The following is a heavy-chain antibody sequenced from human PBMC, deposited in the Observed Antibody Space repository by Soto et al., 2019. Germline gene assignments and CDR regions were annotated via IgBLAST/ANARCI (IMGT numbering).Heavy chain of an antibody. Sequence: SETLSLTCTVSGYSISSGCYWGWIRQPPGKRLEGIGSMYPTGSTYYNPSLKSRVTISVDTSKNQFSLKLTSVTTADTAVYYCARDLNYGLYYFDYWGQGTLVTVSS. V-gene: IGHV4-38-2*02. D-gene: IGHD3-10*01. J-gene: IGHJ4*02. CDR3: ARDLNYGLYYFDY. CDR2: MYPTGST. CDR1: GYSISSGCY.